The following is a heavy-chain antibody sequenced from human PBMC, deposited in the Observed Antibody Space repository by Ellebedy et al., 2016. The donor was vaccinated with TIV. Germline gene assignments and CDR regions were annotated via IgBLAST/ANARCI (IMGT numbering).Heavy chain of an antibody. V-gene: IGHV3-30-3*01. D-gene: IGHD1-26*01. Sequence: GESLKISXAASGFTFSSYAMHWVRQAPGKGLEWVAVISYDGSNKYYADSVKGRFTISRDNSKNTLYLQMNSLRAEDTAVYYCAGDYSGSYYESYYFDYWGQGTLVTVSS. CDR2: ISYDGSNK. CDR3: AGDYSGSYYESYYFDY. J-gene: IGHJ4*02. CDR1: GFTFSSYA.